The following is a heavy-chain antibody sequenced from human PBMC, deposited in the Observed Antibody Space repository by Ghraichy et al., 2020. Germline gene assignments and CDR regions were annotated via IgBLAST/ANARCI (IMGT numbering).Heavy chain of an antibody. J-gene: IGHJ6*02. CDR2: ISSNGGST. D-gene: IGHD6-13*01. V-gene: IGHV3-64*01. Sequence: GGSLRLSRAASGFTFSSYAMHWVRQAPGKGLEYVSAISSNGGSTYYANSVKGRFTISRDNSKNTLYLQMGSLRAEDMAVYYCARVSGSSSSWYGMDVWGQGTTVTVSS. CDR3: ARVSGSSSSWYGMDV. CDR1: GFTFSSYA.